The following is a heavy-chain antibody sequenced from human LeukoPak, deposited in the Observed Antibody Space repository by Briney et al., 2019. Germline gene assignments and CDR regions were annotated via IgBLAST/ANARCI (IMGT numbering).Heavy chain of an antibody. Sequence: GASVKVSCKASGYTFTTYDLNWLRQATGQGLEWMGWMNPNSGNTGYAQKFQGSVTMTRNISITTAYMELSNLTSEDTAVYYCSRRIRGAPTDYWGQGTLVTVSS. CDR2: MNPNSGNT. CDR1: GYTFTTYD. J-gene: IGHJ4*02. V-gene: IGHV1-8*01. CDR3: SRRIRGAPTDY. D-gene: IGHD3-10*01.